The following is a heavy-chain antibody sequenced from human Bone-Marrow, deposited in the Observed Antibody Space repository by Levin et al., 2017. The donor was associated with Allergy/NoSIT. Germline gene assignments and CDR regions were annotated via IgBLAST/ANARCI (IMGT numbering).Heavy chain of an antibody. J-gene: IGHJ6*02. V-gene: IGHV1-18*01. CDR2: VSPYNGNT. Sequence: PRASVKVSCKASGYTFMNYAFTWVRQAPGQGLEWMGWVSPYNGNTNYALNLQDRVTMTTDSSTSTAYMELRSLRSADTAIYYCARLTNDVLTDYDIRIRFSGLDVWGQGTTVIVSS. CDR1: GYTFMNYA. CDR3: ARLTNDVLTDYDIRIRFSGLDV. D-gene: IGHD3-9*01.